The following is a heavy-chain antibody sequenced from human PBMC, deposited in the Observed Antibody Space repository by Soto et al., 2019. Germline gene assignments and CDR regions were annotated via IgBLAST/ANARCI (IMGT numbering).Heavy chain of an antibody. D-gene: IGHD3-22*01. CDR3: ARGHRSSGKIFDS. J-gene: IGHJ4*02. Sequence: EVQLVESGGGLVKPGGSVRLSCAASGFTFSNAWMSWVRQAPGTGLEWVGRIKSKSAGGTTEYDAPVKDRFTISRDDSKNTLYLQMNSLKIEDTAVYYCARGHRSSGKIFDSWGQGTLVTVSS. V-gene: IGHV3-15*01. CDR1: GFTFSNAW. CDR2: IKSKSAGGTT.